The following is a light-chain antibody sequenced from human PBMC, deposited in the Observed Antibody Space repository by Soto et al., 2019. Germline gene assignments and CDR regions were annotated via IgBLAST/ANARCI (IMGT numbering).Light chain of an antibody. CDR2: YDS. J-gene: IGLJ2*01. CDR1: NVGSKS. V-gene: IGLV3-21*04. CDR3: QVWDSSSDSGV. Sequence: SYELTQPPSVSVAPGKTARITCGGNNVGSKSVHWYQQKPGQAPVLVIYYDSDRPSGIPERLSGSNSGNTATLTISRVEAGDEADYYCQVWDSSSDSGVFGGGTKLTVL.